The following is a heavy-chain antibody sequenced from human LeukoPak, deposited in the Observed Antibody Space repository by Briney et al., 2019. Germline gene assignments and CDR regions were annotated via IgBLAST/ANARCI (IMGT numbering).Heavy chain of an antibody. CDR1: RGSISSGSYN. CDR3: ARDAYNSDAFDI. J-gene: IGHJ3*02. D-gene: IGHD5-24*01. V-gene: IGHV4-61*02. Sequence: SQTLSLTCTVPRGSISSGSYNWSWIRQSAGRGLEWIGRIYTTGSTNYNPSLKSRVTISADTSKNQFSLKLSSVTAADTAVYYCARDAYNSDAFDIWGQGTMVTVSS. CDR2: IYTTGST.